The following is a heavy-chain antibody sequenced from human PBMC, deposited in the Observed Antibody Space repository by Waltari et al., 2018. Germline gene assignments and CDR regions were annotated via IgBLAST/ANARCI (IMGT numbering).Heavy chain of an antibody. V-gene: IGHV1-3*01. Sequence: QVQLVQSGAEVKKPGASVKVSCKASGYTFTSYAMHWVRQAPGQRLEWMGWINAGNGNTKYSQKFQGRVTITRDTSASTAYMELSSLRSEDTAVYYCARSSSSSPYYYYYGMDVWGQGTTVTVSS. CDR3: ARSSSSSPYYYYYGMDV. CDR2: INAGNGNT. CDR1: GYTFTSYA. J-gene: IGHJ6*02. D-gene: IGHD6-6*01.